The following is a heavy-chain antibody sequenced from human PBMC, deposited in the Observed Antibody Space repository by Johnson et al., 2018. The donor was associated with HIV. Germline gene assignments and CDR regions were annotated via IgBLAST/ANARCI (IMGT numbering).Heavy chain of an antibody. Sequence: QEQLVESGGGVVQPGRSLRLSCAASGFTLSSYAMHWVRQAPGKGLEWVAVISYDGSNKYYADSVKGRFTISRDKSTNTLYLQMNSLRAEDTAVYYCAGDQGNYYDSSGNPKSAFDIWGQGTMVTVSS. CDR1: GFTLSSYA. CDR3: AGDQGNYYDSSGNPKSAFDI. D-gene: IGHD3-22*01. V-gene: IGHV3-30-3*01. CDR2: ISYDGSNK. J-gene: IGHJ3*02.